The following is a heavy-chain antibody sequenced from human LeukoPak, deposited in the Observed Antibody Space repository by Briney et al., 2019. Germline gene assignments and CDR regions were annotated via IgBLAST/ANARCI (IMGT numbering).Heavy chain of an antibody. J-gene: IGHJ6*02. Sequence: GASVKVSCKASGGTFSSYAISWVRQAPGQGLEWMGGIIPIFGTANYAQKFQGRVTITRDTSASTAYMELSSLRSEDTAVYYCARETPHCSSTSCYYFYYGMDVWGQGTTVTVSS. CDR2: IIPIFGTA. V-gene: IGHV1-69*05. CDR3: ARETPHCSSTSCYYFYYGMDV. CDR1: GGTFSSYA. D-gene: IGHD2-2*01.